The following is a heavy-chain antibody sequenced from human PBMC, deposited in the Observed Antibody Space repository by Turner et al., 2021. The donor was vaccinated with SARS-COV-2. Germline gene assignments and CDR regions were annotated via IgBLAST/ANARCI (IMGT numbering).Heavy chain of an antibody. J-gene: IGHJ6*02. D-gene: IGHD1-1*01. CDR2: FYKIGSI. CDR3: ARHQGSTSGYDHGMNV. Sequence: QVQLQESGPGLVRPSETLSLTCTVSGGSISSKPWSWIRQSPGRGLEWIGYFYKIGSIDYNPTLRSRVTISVDTSKNQLSLNLISMTAADTAVYYCARHQGSTSGYDHGMNVWGQGTAVIVSS. V-gene: IGHV4-59*08. CDR1: GGSISSKP.